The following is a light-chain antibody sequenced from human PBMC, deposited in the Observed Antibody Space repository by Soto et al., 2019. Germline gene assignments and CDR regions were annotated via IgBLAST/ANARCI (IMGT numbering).Light chain of an antibody. CDR2: AVS. J-gene: IGKJ1*01. CDR1: QSITSY. V-gene: IGKV1-39*01. CDR3: QQTYSTPRT. Sequence: DIQMTQSPSSLSASVGDRVTITCRASQSITSYLYWYQQKPGKAPKLLIYAVSNLQSGVPSRFSCSGSGTDFTLTISSLQPEDFATYYCQQTYSTPRTFGQGTKVEIK.